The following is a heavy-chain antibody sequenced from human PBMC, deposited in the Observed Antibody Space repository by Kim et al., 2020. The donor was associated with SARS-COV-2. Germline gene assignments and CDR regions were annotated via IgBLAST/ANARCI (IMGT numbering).Heavy chain of an antibody. D-gene: IGHD6-13*01. Sequence: SVKVSCKASGGTFSSYAISWVRQAPGQGLEWMGGIIPIFGTANYAQKFQGRVTITADESTSTAYMELSSLRSEDTAVYYCAGDQVAAAGWYGMDVWGQGTTVTVSS. CDR1: GGTFSSYA. J-gene: IGHJ6*02. CDR2: IIPIFGTA. V-gene: IGHV1-69*13. CDR3: AGDQVAAAGWYGMDV.